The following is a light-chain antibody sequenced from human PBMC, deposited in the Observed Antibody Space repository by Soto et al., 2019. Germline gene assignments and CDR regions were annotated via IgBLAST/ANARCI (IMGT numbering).Light chain of an antibody. Sequence: DIQMTQSPSTLSASVGFRVTFTCLAIQSIRSRLAWYQQKPGKAPSLLISGXXTLESGVPSRFSGSPLSVIASGTAFSLTISGLQPDDFATYDGQQYNTYPWTFSQGTKVDIK. CDR1: QSIRSR. V-gene: IGKV1-5*01. J-gene: IGKJ1*01. CDR2: GXX. CDR3: QQYNTYPWT.